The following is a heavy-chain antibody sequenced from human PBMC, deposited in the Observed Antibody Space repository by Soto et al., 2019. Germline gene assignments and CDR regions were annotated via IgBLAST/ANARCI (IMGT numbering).Heavy chain of an antibody. CDR2: INPNSGST. Sequence: ASVKVSCKASGYTFTSYYMHWVRQAPGQGLEWMGIINPNSGSTSYAQKFQGRVTMTTDTSTSTAYMELRSLRSDDTTVYYCAREYCDITTCFDPDHWSQGTLVTVPP. V-gene: IGHV1-46*01. CDR1: GYTFTSYY. J-gene: IGHJ4*02. D-gene: IGHD2-2*01. CDR3: AREYCDITTCFDPDH.